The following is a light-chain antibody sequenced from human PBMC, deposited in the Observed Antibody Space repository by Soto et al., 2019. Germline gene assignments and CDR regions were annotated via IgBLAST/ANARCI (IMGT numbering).Light chain of an antibody. CDR3: QQYNTYPST. J-gene: IGKJ2*01. CDR1: QSIGSW. V-gene: IGKV1-5*03. CDR2: KAS. Sequence: DNQMTQSPSTLSASVGDSVTITCRASQSIGSWLAWYKQTPGEAPKLLIYKASTLQSGVPSRFSGSGSGTEFTLTISSLQPDDVATYYCQQYNTYPSTFGQGTKLDIK.